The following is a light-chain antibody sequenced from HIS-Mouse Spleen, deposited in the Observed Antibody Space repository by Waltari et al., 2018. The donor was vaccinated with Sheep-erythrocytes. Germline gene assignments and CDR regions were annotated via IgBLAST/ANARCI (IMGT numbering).Light chain of an antibody. V-gene: IGLV1-44*01. Sequence: QSVLTQPPSASGTPGRRVTISCSGSSSNIGSNTVNCYQQPPGTAPQLLIYSTKPRPSWVPDRLSCSKSGTSASLAIRGLQSEAEADYYCAAWDVSPNGPVFGGGTRLTVL. J-gene: IGLJ3*02. CDR2: STK. CDR1: SSNIGSNT. CDR3: AAWDVSPNGPV.